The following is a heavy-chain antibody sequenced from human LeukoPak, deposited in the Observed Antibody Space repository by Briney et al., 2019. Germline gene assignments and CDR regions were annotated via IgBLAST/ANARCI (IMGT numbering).Heavy chain of an antibody. CDR1: GFTVSSNY. CDR3: ATSRVFDYGSGPTDY. V-gene: IGHV3-66*01. D-gene: IGHD3-10*01. Sequence: GGSLRLSCAASGFTVSSNYMSWVRQAPGKGLEWVSVIYSGGSTYYADPVKGRFTISRDNSKNTLYLQMNSLRAEDTAVYYCATSRVFDYGSGPTDYWGQGTLVTVSS. CDR2: IYSGGST. J-gene: IGHJ4*02.